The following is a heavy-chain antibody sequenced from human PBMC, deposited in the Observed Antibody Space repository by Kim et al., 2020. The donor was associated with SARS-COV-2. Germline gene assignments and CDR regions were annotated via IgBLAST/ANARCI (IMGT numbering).Heavy chain of an antibody. D-gene: IGHD3-10*01. CDR3: ARGIYGSGSYYLPPMW. Sequence: SLKSRVTISVDTSKNQFSLKLSSVTAADTAVYYCARGIYGSGSYYLPPMWWGQGTLVTVSS. J-gene: IGHJ4*02. V-gene: IGHV4-31*02.